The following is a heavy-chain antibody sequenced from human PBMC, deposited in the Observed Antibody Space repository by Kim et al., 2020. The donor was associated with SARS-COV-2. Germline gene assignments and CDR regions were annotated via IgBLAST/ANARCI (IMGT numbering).Heavy chain of an antibody. J-gene: IGHJ1*01. Sequence: SETLSLTCTVSGDSISTGGYYWTWIRQLPGKGLEWIGFFYETETTNYNPSLKSRVTISVDTSKNQFSLTLTSVTAADTSVYVCARRVGTGTNENWG. D-gene: IGHD4-17*01. CDR1: GDSISTGGYY. CDR3: ARRVGTGTNEN. V-gene: IGHV4-31*03. CDR2: FYETETT.